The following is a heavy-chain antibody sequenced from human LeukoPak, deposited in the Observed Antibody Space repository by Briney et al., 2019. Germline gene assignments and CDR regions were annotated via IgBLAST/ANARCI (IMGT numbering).Heavy chain of an antibody. CDR2: IYSGGST. CDR1: GFTVSSNY. Sequence: GGSLILSCVASGFTVSSNYMSWVRQAPGKGLEWVSVIYSGGSTYYADSVKGRFTISRDNSKNTLYLQMNSLGAEDTAVYYCASGSGSYRTPYYYMDVWGTGTTVTVSS. J-gene: IGHJ6*03. CDR3: ASGSGSYRTPYYYMDV. D-gene: IGHD3-10*01. V-gene: IGHV3-53*01.